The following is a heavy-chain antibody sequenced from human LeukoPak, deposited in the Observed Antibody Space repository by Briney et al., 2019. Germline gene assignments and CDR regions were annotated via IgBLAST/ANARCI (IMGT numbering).Heavy chain of an antibody. CDR2: INPSGGST. CDR3: ARGGYYYDSSGYLVY. Sequence: ASVKVSCKASGYTFTSYYMHWVRQAPGQGLEWMGIINPSGGSTSYAQKFQGRVTMTRDMSTSTVYMELSSLRSGDTAVYYCARGGYYYDSSGYLVYWGQGTLVTVSS. D-gene: IGHD3-22*01. J-gene: IGHJ4*02. CDR1: GYTFTSYY. V-gene: IGHV1-46*01.